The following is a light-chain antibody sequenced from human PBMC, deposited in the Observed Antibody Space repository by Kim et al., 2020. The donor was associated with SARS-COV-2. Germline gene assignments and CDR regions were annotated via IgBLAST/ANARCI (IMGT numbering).Light chain of an antibody. CDR2: YDN. Sequence: SYELTQPPSVSVAPGEPARIPCWGNNIGSKNVQWHQQKPGQAPALVIFYDNARPSGIPERFSGSNSGTTATLTISRVEAGDEADYDCLVGDCGASVWVF. CDR1: NIGSKN. J-gene: IGLJ3*02. V-gene: IGLV3-21*04. CDR3: LVGDCGASVWV.